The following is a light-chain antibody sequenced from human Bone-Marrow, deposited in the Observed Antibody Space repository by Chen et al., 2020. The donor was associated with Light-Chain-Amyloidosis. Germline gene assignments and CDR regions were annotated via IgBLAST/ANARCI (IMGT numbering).Light chain of an antibody. CDR1: QSVSNN. Sequence: EIVMTQSPATLSVSPGERATLSCRASQSVSNNLAWYQQKPGQAPRLLIYGASTRATGIPARFSGSGSGTEFTLSISSLQSEDFAVYYCQQYNDWPLFGPGIKVDI. J-gene: IGKJ3*01. CDR3: QQYNDWPL. V-gene: IGKV3-15*01. CDR2: GAS.